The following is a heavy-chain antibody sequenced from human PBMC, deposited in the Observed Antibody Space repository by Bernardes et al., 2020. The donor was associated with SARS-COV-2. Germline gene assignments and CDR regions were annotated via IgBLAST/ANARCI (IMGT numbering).Heavy chain of an antibody. V-gene: IGHV3-74*01. CDR3: ATAGDYRFDY. CDR2: INPDGSST. Sequence: GGSLRLSCVASGFTFSSSWMHWVRQTPGKGLVWFSRINPDGSSTSYADSVKGRFSISRDNAKNTLNLQMNSLRAEDTAVYYCATAGDYRFDYGGQGTLLTVSS. D-gene: IGHD4-17*01. J-gene: IGHJ4*02. CDR1: GFTFSSSW.